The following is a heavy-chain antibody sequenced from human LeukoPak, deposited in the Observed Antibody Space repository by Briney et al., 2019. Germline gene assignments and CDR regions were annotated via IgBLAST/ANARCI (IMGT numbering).Heavy chain of an antibody. Sequence: ASVKVSCKVSGYTLTELSMHGVRQAPGKGLEWMGGFDPEDGETIYAQKFQGRVTMTEDTSTDTACMELSSLRSEDTAVYYCATFHCSSTSCYDYWGQGTLVTVSS. CDR2: FDPEDGET. D-gene: IGHD2-2*01. CDR1: GYTLTELS. CDR3: ATFHCSSTSCYDY. V-gene: IGHV1-24*01. J-gene: IGHJ4*02.